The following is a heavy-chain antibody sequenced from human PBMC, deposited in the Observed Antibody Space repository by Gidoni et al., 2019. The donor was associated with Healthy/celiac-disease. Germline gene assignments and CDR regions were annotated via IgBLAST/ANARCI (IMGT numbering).Heavy chain of an antibody. Sequence: QVQLVESGGGVVQPGRSLRLPCAASGFTFSSYAMHWVRQAPGKGLEWVAVISYDGSNKYYADSVKGRFTISRDNSKNTLYLQMNSLRAEDTAVYYCARERYCSGGSCYPYYYYYGMDVWGQGTTVTVSS. J-gene: IGHJ6*02. D-gene: IGHD2-15*01. CDR1: GFTFSSYA. V-gene: IGHV3-30*04. CDR3: ARERYCSGGSCYPYYYYYGMDV. CDR2: ISYDGSNK.